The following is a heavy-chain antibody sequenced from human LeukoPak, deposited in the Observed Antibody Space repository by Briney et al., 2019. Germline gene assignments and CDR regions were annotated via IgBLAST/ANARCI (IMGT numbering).Heavy chain of an antibody. Sequence: GGSLRLSCAASGFTVSTNYMSWVRQAPGKGLEWVSIIYSSGSTYYADSVKGRFTIFRDNSKNTLYLQMNSLRAEDTAVYYCARDGGLAPYSSSTPFDYWGQGTLVTVSS. D-gene: IGHD6-6*01. CDR3: ARDGGLAPYSSSTPFDY. J-gene: IGHJ4*02. CDR2: IYSSGST. CDR1: GFTVSTNY. V-gene: IGHV3-66*03.